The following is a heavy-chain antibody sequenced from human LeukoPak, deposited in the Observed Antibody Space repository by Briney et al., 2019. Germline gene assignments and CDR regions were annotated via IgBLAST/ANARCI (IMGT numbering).Heavy chain of an antibody. J-gene: IGHJ3*02. V-gene: IGHV3-74*01. CDR2: IYSDGSST. D-gene: IGHD3-22*01. CDR3: ATWPDYYDSSGSVDAFDI. CDR1: GFTFDDYA. Sequence: TGGSLRLSCAASGFTFDDYAMHWVRQAPGKGLVWVSRIYSDGSSTSYADSVKGRFTISRDNAKNTLYLQMNSLRAEDTAVYYCATWPDYYDSSGSVDAFDIWGQGTMITVSS.